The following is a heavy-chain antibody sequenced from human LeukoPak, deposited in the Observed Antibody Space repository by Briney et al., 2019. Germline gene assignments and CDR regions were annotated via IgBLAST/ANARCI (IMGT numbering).Heavy chain of an antibody. CDR1: GGSISSSNW. D-gene: IGHD2/OR15-2a*01. Sequence: AETPSLTCAVSGGSISSSNWWSWVRQPPGKGLEWIGEIYHSGSTNYNPSLKSRVTISVDKSKNQFSLKLSSVTAADTAVYYCAGDFLGLHWFDPWGQGTLVTVSS. CDR2: IYHSGST. J-gene: IGHJ5*02. CDR3: AGDFLGLHWFDP. V-gene: IGHV4-4*02.